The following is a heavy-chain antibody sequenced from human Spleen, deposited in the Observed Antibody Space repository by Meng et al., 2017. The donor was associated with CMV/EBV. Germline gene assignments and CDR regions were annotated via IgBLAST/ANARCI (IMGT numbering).Heavy chain of an antibody. CDR2: IYYTGST. CDR1: GGSFGNYH. Sequence: SETLSLTCSVSGGSFGNYHWSWVRQSPGKALEWIGYIYYTGSTKYNPSLKSRVTISLETSKNQFSLKLTSVTAADTAVYYCAREVITASGYFDNWGQGMLVTVSS. V-gene: IGHV4-59*01. J-gene: IGHJ4*02. D-gene: IGHD6-13*01. CDR3: AREVITASGYFDN.